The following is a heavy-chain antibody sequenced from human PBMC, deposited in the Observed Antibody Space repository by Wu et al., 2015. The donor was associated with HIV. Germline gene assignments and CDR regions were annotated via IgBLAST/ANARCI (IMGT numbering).Heavy chain of an antibody. V-gene: IGHV1-69*08. Sequence: QVQMVQSGAEVRKPGSSVKVSCKASGGTFTNYGINWVRQAPGQGLEWMGRIIPISDTTNYAQMFQGRVTITVDMPTNTAFMELSRLTSEDTAVYYCARGSILEMATASYFYYVMDVWGQGTTVTVSS. J-gene: IGHJ6*02. CDR2: IIPISDTT. CDR1: GGTFTNYG. CDR3: ARGSILEMATASYFYYVMDV. D-gene: IGHD5-24*01.